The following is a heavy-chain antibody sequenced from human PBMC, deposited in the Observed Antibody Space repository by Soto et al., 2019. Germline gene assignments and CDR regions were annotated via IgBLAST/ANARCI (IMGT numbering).Heavy chain of an antibody. CDR2: IYYSGST. V-gene: IGHV4-30-4*01. CDR3: ARCCGTDYYDSSGYYYPYGMDV. Sequence: ASETLSLTCTVSGGSISSGDYYWSWIRQPPGKGLEWIGYIYYSGSTYYNPSLKSRVTISVDTSKNQFSLKLSSVTAAGTAVYYCARCCGTDYYDSSGYYYPYGMDVWGQGTTVTVSS. J-gene: IGHJ6*02. D-gene: IGHD3-22*01. CDR1: GGSISSGDYY.